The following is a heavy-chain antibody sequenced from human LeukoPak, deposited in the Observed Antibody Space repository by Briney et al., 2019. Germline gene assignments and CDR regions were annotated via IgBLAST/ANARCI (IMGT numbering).Heavy chain of an antibody. J-gene: IGHJ3*02. CDR2: INHNSGGT. Sequence: ASVKVSCKASGYTFTGYYMHWVGQAPGQGIEWMGRINHNSGGTNYAQKFQGRVTMTRDTSISTAYIELSRLRSDDTAVYYCASLVNYYDSSGSIGDAFDIWGQGTMITVSS. D-gene: IGHD3-22*01. CDR3: ASLVNYYDSSGSIGDAFDI. V-gene: IGHV1-2*06. CDR1: GYTFTGYY.